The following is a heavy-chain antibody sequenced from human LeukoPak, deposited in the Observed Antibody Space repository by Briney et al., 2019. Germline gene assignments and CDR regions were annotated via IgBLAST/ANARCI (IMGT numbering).Heavy chain of an antibody. J-gene: IGHJ4*02. CDR2: IYSGGST. CDR1: GLTVSDSY. D-gene: IGHD5-18*01. Sequence: GGSLRLSCAASGLTVSDSYMSWVRQAPGKGLEWVSVIYSGGSTCYANSVRGRFTMSRDDSKNTLYLQMNSLRAEDTAMYYCVGGAWLLWGQGTLVTVSS. CDR3: VGGAWLL. V-gene: IGHV3-66*01.